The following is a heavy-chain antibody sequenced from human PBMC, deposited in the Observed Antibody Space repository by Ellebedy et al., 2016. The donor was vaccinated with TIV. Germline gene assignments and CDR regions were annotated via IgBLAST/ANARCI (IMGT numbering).Heavy chain of an antibody. CDR2: IRNDNDDE. Sequence: PGGSLRLSCAASGFTFSTNAMHWVRQAPGKGLEWIALIRNDNDDEFYADSVKGRFTISSDKSKNTLYLQMNGLRAEDTAMFYCAHEERIGVSGFDVWGQGTMVTVSS. CDR3: AHEERIGVSGFDV. CDR1: GFTFSTNA. J-gene: IGHJ3*01. D-gene: IGHD3-10*01. V-gene: IGHV3-30*02.